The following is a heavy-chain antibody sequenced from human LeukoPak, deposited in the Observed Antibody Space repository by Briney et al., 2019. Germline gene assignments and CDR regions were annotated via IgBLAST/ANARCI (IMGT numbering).Heavy chain of an antibody. CDR3: TRGFSGVVADT. CDR2: IKDGGMT. D-gene: IGHD3-3*01. Sequence: SETLSLTCATVQGGPFRGYYWSWIRQPPGQGLEWIGEIKDGGMTNYNPSLKSRVTMSGDTSKSQISLKLTSVTAADTGLYFCTRGFSGVVADTWGRGTLVTVS. V-gene: IGHV4-34*01. J-gene: IGHJ5*02. CDR1: GGPFRGYY.